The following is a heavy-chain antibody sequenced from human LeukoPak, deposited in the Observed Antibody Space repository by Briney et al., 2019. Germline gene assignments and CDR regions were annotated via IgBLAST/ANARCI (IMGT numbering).Heavy chain of an antibody. D-gene: IGHD3-10*01. V-gene: IGHV3-30-3*01. Sequence: GGSLRLSCAASGFTFSDHYMDGVRQAPGKGLEWVALISHDGNNKYYADSVKGRFTISRDNSKNTLYLQMNSLRAEDTAVYYCARDLGTKITMVWGILGYWGQGTLVTVSS. CDR1: GFTFSDHY. CDR3: ARDLGTKITMVWGILGY. J-gene: IGHJ4*02. CDR2: ISHDGNNK.